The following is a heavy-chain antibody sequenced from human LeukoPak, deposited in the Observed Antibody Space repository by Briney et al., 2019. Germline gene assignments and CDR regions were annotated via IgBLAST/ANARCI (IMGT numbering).Heavy chain of an antibody. Sequence: ASVKVSCKASGYTFTGYYMHWVRQAPGQGLEWMGWINPSSGGTNYAQKFQGWVTMTRDTSISTAYMELSRLRSDDTAVYYCAREVYAAGREDAFDIWGQGTMVTVSS. D-gene: IGHD6-13*01. V-gene: IGHV1-2*04. CDR1: GYTFTGYY. CDR2: INPSSGGT. J-gene: IGHJ3*02. CDR3: AREVYAAGREDAFDI.